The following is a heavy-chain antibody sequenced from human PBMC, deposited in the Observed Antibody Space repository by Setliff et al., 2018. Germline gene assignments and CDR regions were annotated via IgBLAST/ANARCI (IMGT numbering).Heavy chain of an antibody. Sequence: GGSLRLSCATSGFTFSTSAMHWVRQAPGKGLEWVSLINRDGSTTYYADSVRGRFTISRDNSKNSLFLQMKNLRTEDTALYYCAKEQFGSTWVTFDSWGQGTLVTVSS. CDR1: GFTFSTSA. J-gene: IGHJ4*02. V-gene: IGHV3-43*01. CDR3: AKEQFGSTWVTFDS. D-gene: IGHD3-10*01. CDR2: INRDGSTT.